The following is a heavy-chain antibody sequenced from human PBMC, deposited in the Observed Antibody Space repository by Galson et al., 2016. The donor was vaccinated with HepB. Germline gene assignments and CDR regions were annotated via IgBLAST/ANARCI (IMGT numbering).Heavy chain of an antibody. V-gene: IGHV4-39*01. CDR1: GGSIITSNYY. D-gene: IGHD5-24*01. Sequence: ETLSLTCTVSGGSIITSNYYWAWIRQPPGKGLEWIGSIYYTGNTYHNASLKSRVTMSVDTSKNHYSLKLSSVTAADTAVYYCARHDGYNSFDYWGQGTLVTVAS. CDR2: IYYTGNT. CDR3: ARHDGYNSFDY. J-gene: IGHJ4*02.